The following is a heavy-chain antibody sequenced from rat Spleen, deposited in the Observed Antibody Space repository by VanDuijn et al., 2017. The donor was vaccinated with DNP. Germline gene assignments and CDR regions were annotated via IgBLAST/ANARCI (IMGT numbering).Heavy chain of an antibody. CDR2: IRYDGGTT. D-gene: IGHD4-3*01. J-gene: IGHJ2*01. Sequence: EVQLVESGGDLVQPGRSLKLSCAASGFTFSDYNMAWIRQAPTKGLEWVAYIRYDGGTTKYGDSVKGRFTISRDNAKNTLYLQMNSLRSEDMATYYCVRWNSGHFDYWGQGVMVPVSS. CDR1: GFTFSDYN. CDR3: VRWNSGHFDY. V-gene: IGHV5-22*01.